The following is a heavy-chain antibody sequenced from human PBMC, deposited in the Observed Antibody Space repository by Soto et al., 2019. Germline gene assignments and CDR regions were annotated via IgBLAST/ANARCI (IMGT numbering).Heavy chain of an antibody. CDR1: GYSFTSYW. CDR3: ARHVNYWNVAFDI. V-gene: IGHV5-51*01. J-gene: IGHJ3*02. D-gene: IGHD1-1*01. CDR2: IYPGDSDT. Sequence: PGESLKISCKGSGYSFTSYWIGWVRQMPGKGLGWMGIIYPGDSDTRYSPSFQGQVTISADKSISTAYLQWSSLKASDTAMYYCARHVNYWNVAFDIWGQGTMVTVSS.